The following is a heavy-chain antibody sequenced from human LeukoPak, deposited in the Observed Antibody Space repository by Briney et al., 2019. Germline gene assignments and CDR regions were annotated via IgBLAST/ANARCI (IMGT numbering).Heavy chain of an antibody. Sequence: GGSLRLSRAASGFTFSSYSMNWVRQAPGKGLEWVSSISSSSYIYYADSVKGRFTISRDNAKNSLYLQMNSLRAEDTAVYYCARDSQSVDTFRYWGQGTLVTVSS. CDR1: GFTFSSYS. D-gene: IGHD5-18*01. J-gene: IGHJ4*02. V-gene: IGHV3-21*01. CDR2: ISSSSYI. CDR3: ARDSQSVDTFRY.